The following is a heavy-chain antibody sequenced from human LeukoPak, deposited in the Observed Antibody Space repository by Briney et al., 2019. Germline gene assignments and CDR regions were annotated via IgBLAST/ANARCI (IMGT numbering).Heavy chain of an antibody. CDR1: GFTFSSYE. Sequence: GGSLRLSCAASGFTFSSYEMNWVRQAPGKGLEWVSYISGLGTTIYYAESVKGRFAISRDNAKNSLYLQMNSLRAEDTAVYYCARGLTSYYDSSGYWGGQGTLVTVSS. CDR2: ISGLGTTI. CDR3: ARGLTSYYDSSGYW. D-gene: IGHD3-22*01. V-gene: IGHV3-48*03. J-gene: IGHJ4*02.